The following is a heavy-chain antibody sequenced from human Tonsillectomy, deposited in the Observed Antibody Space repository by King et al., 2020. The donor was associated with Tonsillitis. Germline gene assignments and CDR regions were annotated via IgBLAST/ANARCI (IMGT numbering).Heavy chain of an antibody. CDR1: GFTFSSYA. J-gene: IGHJ4*02. CDR3: ENGGAGGPW. D-gene: IGHD3-10*01. V-gene: IGHV3-23*04. Sequence: VQLVESGGSLVQPGGSLRLSCAASGFTFSSYAMSWVRQAPGKGLDWVSAISASGGSTFYADSVKGRFTISRDNSKNTLYLQMNSLRAEDTALYYCENGGAGGPWWGQGTLVTVSS. CDR2: ISASGGST.